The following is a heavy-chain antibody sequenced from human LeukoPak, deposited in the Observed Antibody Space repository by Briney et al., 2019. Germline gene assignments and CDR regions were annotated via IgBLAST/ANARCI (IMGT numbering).Heavy chain of an antibody. D-gene: IGHD6-13*01. J-gene: IGHJ4*02. CDR1: GFTFSSYA. CDR2: ISYDGSNK. Sequence: PGGSLRLSCAASGFTFSSYAMHWVRQAPGKGLEWVAVISYDGSNKYYADSVKGRFTISRDNSKNTLYLQMNSLRAEDTAVYYCARGQKQLVDAFDYWGQGTLFTVSS. CDR3: ARGQKQLVDAFDY. V-gene: IGHV3-30-3*01.